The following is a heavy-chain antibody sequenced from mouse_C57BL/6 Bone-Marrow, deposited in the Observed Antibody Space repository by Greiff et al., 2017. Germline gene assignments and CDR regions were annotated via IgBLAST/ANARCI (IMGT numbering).Heavy chain of an antibody. J-gene: IGHJ1*03. Sequence: QVLLQQSGPGLVQPSQSLSITCTVSGFSLTSYGVHWVRQSPGKGLEWLGVIWRGGSTDYNAAFMSRLSITKDNSKSQVFFKMNSLQADDTAIYYWDKNYYGSSSPWYFDVWGTGTTVTVSA. V-gene: IGHV2-5*01. CDR3: DKNYYGSSSPWYFDV. CDR1: GFSLTSYG. D-gene: IGHD1-1*01. CDR2: IWRGGST.